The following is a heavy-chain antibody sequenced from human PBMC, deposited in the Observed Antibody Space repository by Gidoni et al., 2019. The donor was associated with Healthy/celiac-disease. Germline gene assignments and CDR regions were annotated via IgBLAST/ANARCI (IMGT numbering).Heavy chain of an antibody. Sequence: QGQLVESGGGVVQPGRSLRLSCAASGFTFSSYGMHWVRPAPGKGLEWVAVISYDGSNKYYADSVKGRFTISRDNSKNTLYLQMNSLRAEDTAVYYCAKSPGDYAELGDYWGQGTLVTVSS. V-gene: IGHV3-30*18. CDR2: ISYDGSNK. D-gene: IGHD4-17*01. CDR1: GFTFSSYG. CDR3: AKSPGDYAELGDY. J-gene: IGHJ4*02.